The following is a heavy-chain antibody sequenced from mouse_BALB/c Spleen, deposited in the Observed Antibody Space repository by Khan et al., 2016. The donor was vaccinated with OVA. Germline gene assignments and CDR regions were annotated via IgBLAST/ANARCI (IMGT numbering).Heavy chain of an antibody. CDR1: GYTFTSYW. V-gene: IGHV1S132*01. CDR2: IFPGTGTT. J-gene: IGHJ3*01. CDR3: ARGYFGNYEFAY. Sequence: VQLQESGAELVKPGASVKLSCKTSGYTFTSYWIQWVKQRPGQGLGWIGEIFPGTGTTYYNENFTGKATLTIDTSSTTAYMQLSSLTSEDSAVYFCARGYFGNYEFAYWGQGTLVTVSS. D-gene: IGHD2-1*01.